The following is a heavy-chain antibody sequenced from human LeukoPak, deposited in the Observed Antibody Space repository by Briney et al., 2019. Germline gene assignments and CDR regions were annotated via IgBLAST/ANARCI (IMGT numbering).Heavy chain of an antibody. J-gene: IGHJ4*02. CDR1: GGSISSGGYY. V-gene: IGHV4-31*03. CDR2: IYYSGST. CDR3: ARDRYDSSGYYYEYFDY. Sequence: SETLSLTCTVSGGSISSGGYYWSWIRQHPGKGLEWIGYIYYSGSTYYNPSLKSRVTISVDTSKNQFSLKLSSVTAADTAVYYCARDRYDSSGYYYEYFDYWGQGTLVTVSS. D-gene: IGHD3-22*01.